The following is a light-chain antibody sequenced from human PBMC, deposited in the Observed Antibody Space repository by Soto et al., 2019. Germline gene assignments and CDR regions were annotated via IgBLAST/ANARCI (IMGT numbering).Light chain of an antibody. CDR3: QAWDSSTGV. Sequence: SYELTQPPSVSVSPGQTASITCSGDKLGDKYACWYQQKPGQSPVLVIYQDSKLPSGIPERFSGYNSGNTATLTISGTQAMDEADSYCQAWDSSTGVFGGGTKLTVL. J-gene: IGLJ2*01. V-gene: IGLV3-1*01. CDR1: KLGDKY. CDR2: QDS.